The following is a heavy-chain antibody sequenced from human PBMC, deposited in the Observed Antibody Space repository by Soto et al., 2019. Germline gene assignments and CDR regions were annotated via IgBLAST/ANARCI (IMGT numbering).Heavy chain of an antibody. J-gene: IGHJ6*02. Sequence: ASVKVSCKASGYTVTGYYMHWVRQAPGQGLEWMGWINPNSGGTNYAQKFQGRVTMTRDTSISTAYMELSRLRSDDTAVYYCAIIAARHYYYYYYGMDVWGQGTTVPSP. D-gene: IGHD6-6*01. V-gene: IGHV1-2*02. CDR2: INPNSGGT. CDR3: AIIAARHYYYYYYGMDV. CDR1: GYTVTGYY.